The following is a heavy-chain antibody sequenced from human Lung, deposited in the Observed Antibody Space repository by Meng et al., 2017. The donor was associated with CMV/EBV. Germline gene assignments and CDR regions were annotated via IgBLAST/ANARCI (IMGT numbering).Heavy chain of an antibody. D-gene: IGHD5-18*01. Sequence: GESLKISCAASGFTFKTFTMSWVRQAPGRGLEWVSSINPDSDYIQSADSLKGRFTISRDNAKNSLYLRMSGLRVEDTAVYYCARDQEGTRIPSPIHYGLDVWGQGTTVXV. CDR3: ARDQEGTRIPSPIHYGLDV. CDR2: INPDSDYI. CDR1: GFTFKTFT. J-gene: IGHJ6*02. V-gene: IGHV3-21*06.